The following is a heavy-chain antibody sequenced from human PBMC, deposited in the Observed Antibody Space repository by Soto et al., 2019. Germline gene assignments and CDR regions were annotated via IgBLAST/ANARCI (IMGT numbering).Heavy chain of an antibody. CDR3: AREVNVVALSDAFDI. J-gene: IGHJ3*02. CDR1: GDSISSDNYF. V-gene: IGHV4-30-4*01. Sequence: QVQLQESGPGLVKPSQTLSLICTVSGDSISSDNYFWSWIRQPPGQGPEWIGYISNRGTPYYNPSLKSRVTISLDTSKNRFSLDMYSVTAADTAVYYCAREVNVVALSDAFDIWGQGTMVTVSS. D-gene: IGHD2-8*01. CDR2: ISNRGTP.